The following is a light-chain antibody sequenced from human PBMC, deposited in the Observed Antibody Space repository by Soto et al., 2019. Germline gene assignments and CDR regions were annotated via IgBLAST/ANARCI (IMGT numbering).Light chain of an antibody. J-gene: IGKJ1*01. Sequence: EIVLTQSPGTLSLSPGERATLSCRASQSVTNNYLAWYQQKPGQALKLLIYGASSRATGIPDRFSGSGSGTDFTLTISRLEPEDFAVYYCQQYGSSPPRTFGQGTKVEIK. V-gene: IGKV3-20*01. CDR1: QSVTNNY. CDR3: QQYGSSPPRT. CDR2: GAS.